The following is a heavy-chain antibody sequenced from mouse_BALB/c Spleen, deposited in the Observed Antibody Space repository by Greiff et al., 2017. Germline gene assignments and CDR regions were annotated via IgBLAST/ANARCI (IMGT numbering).Heavy chain of an antibody. CDR3: ARRYDYDVGWFAY. CDR1: GFSLTSYG. J-gene: IGHJ3*01. V-gene: IGHV2-4-1*01. Sequence: QVQLKQSGPGLVQPSQSLSITCTVSGFSLTSYGVHWVRQSPGKGLEWLGVIWSGGSTDYNAAFISRLSISKDNSKSQVFFKMNSLQADDTAIYYCARRYDYDVGWFAYWGQGTLVTVSA. D-gene: IGHD2-4*01. CDR2: IWSGGST.